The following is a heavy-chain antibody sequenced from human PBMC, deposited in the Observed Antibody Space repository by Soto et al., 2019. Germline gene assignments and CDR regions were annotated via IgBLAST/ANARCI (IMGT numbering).Heavy chain of an antibody. J-gene: IGHJ5*02. CDR1: GGSFSGYY. CDR2: INHSGST. CDR3: ARVKYYGSGSYYNLNWFDP. D-gene: IGHD3-10*01. V-gene: IGHV4-34*01. Sequence: SETLSLTCAVYGGSFSGYYWSWIRQPPGKGLEWIGEINHSGSTNYNPSLKSRVTISVGTSKNQFSLKLSSVTAADTAVYYCARVKYYGSGSYYNLNWFDPWGQGTLVTVS.